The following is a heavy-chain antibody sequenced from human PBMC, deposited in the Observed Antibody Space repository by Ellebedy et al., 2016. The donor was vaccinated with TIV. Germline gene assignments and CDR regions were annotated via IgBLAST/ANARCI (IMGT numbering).Heavy chain of an antibody. Sequence: GESLKISXAASGFTFSSYAMSWVRQAPGKGLEWVSAISGSGGSTYYADSVKGRFTISRDNSKNTLYLQMNSLRAEDTAVYYCAKGGDIVVVPAAIEYAFDIWGQGTMVTVSS. D-gene: IGHD2-2*01. CDR3: AKGGDIVVVPAAIEYAFDI. CDR1: GFTFSSYA. CDR2: ISGSGGST. V-gene: IGHV3-23*01. J-gene: IGHJ3*02.